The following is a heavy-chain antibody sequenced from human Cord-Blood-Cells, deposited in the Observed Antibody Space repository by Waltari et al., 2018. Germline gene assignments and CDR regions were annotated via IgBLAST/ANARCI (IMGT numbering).Heavy chain of an antibody. CDR1: GYSISSGYY. J-gene: IGHJ4*02. CDR2: INHSGST. Sequence: QVQLQESGPGLVKPSETLSLTCTVSGYSISSGYYWGWIRQPPGKGLEWIGSINHSGSTYYNPSLKSRVTISVDTSKNQFSLKLSSVTAADTAVYYCAFGGYSNYVFDYWGQGTLVTVSS. CDR3: AFGGYSNYVFDY. D-gene: IGHD4-4*01. V-gene: IGHV4-38-2*02.